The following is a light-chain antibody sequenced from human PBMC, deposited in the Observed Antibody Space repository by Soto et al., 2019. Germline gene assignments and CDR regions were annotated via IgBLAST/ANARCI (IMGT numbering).Light chain of an antibody. CDR2: DTS. V-gene: IGLV7-46*01. CDR1: TGAVTSGHY. CDR3: LLSYSGARAGV. J-gene: IGLJ3*02. Sequence: QTVVTQEPSLTVSPGGTVTLTCGSSTGAVTSGHYPYWFQHKPGQAPRTLIYDTSNKHSWTPARFSVSLLGGKAALTLSGAQPEDEAEYYCLLSYSGARAGVFGGGTKLTVL.